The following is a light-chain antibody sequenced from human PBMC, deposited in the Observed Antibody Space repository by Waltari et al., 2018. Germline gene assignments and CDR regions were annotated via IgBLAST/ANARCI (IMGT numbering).Light chain of an antibody. CDR1: QSLLHTDGYTY. V-gene: IGKV2-40*01. Sequence: DIVMTQTPLSLPVTPGEPASISCRSSQSLLHTDGYTYLDWYLQKPGQSPQLLIYVGSNRASGVPDRFSGSGSGTDFTLKISKVEAEDVGVYYCMQHKALPYSFGQGTKVEIK. J-gene: IGKJ2*03. CDR2: VGS. CDR3: MQHKALPYS.